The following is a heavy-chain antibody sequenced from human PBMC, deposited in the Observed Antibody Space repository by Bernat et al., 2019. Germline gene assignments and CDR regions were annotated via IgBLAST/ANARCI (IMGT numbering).Heavy chain of an antibody. J-gene: IGHJ5*02. CDR2: IYYSGST. V-gene: IGHV4-31*03. CDR1: GGSISSGGYY. CDR3: ARGQGGSGSYYTDNWFDP. D-gene: IGHD3-10*01. Sequence: QVQLQESGPGLVKPSQTLSLTCTVSGGSISSGGYYWSWIRQHPGKGLEWIGYIYYSGSTYYNPSLKSRVTISVDTSKNQFSLKLSFVTAADTAVYYSARGQGGSGSYYTDNWFDPWGQGTLVTVSS.